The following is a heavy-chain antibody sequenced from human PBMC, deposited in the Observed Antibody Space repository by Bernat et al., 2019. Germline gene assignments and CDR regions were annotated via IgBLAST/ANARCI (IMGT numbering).Heavy chain of an antibody. Sequence: EVQLVESGGGLVQPGGSLRLSCAASGFTVSSNYMSWVRQAPGNGLEWVSVIYSGGRTYYADSVKGRFTISRDNSKNTLYLQMNSLSDEDTAVYYCARDQGDGYNYGYYYGMDVWGQGTTVTVSS. D-gene: IGHD5-24*01. CDR2: IYSGGRT. CDR1: GFTVSSNY. CDR3: ARDQGDGYNYGYYYGMDV. V-gene: IGHV3-66*01. J-gene: IGHJ6*02.